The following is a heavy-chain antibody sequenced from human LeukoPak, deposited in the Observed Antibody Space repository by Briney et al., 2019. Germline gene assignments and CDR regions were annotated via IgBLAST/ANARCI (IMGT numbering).Heavy chain of an antibody. Sequence: GGSLRLSCAASGFVFDDYSMHWVRQTPGKGLEWISAINWDGSGTYYAESLKVRFTISRDNGDSTLYLQINNLRTDDTALYYCASEGGYKGPFDYWGRGTLVTVSS. J-gene: IGHJ4*02. CDR1: GFVFDDYS. CDR3: ASEGGYKGPFDY. D-gene: IGHD3-22*01. V-gene: IGHV3-43*01. CDR2: INWDGSGT.